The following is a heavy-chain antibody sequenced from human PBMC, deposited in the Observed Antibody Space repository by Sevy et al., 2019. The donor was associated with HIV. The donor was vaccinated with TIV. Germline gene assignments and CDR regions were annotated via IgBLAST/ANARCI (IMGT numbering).Heavy chain of an antibody. CDR2: INPSGGST. D-gene: IGHD6-6*01. V-gene: IGHV1-46*01. CDR3: ARDKYASSSMDY. CDR1: GYTFSNYY. Sequence: ASVEVSCKASGYTFSNYYIHWVRQAPGQGLEWMGVINPSGGSTNYAQKFQGRVTMTRETSTSTVYMELSSLRSEDTAIYYCARDKYASSSMDYWGQGTLVTVSS. J-gene: IGHJ4*02.